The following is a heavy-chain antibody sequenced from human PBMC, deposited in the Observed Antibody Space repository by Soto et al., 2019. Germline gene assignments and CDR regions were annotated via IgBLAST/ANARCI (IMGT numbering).Heavy chain of an antibody. CDR3: ARAPGRLLLGMGYYYYYYGMDV. CDR1: GFTFSSYA. Sequence: QVQLVESGGGVVQPGRSLRLSCAASGFTFSSYAMHWVRQAPGKGLEWVAVISYDGSNKYYADSVKGRFTISRDNSKSPLYRQMNSLRAEDMAVYYCARAPGRLLLGMGYYYYYYGMDVWGQGTTVTVSS. J-gene: IGHJ6*02. V-gene: IGHV3-30-3*01. CDR2: ISYDGSNK. D-gene: IGHD2-2*01.